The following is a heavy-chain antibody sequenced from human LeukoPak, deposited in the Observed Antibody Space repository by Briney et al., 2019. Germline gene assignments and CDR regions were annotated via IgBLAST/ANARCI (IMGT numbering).Heavy chain of an antibody. CDR1: GFTFSGSA. CDR3: VRDIQLST. Sequence: PGGSLRLSCAASGFTFSGSAMSWVRQAPGEGLEWVSLIGYTGANTYYTDSVRGRFTISRDNSKDTLFLQMNSLRAEDTAIYYCVRDIQLSTWGLGTMVTVSS. CDR2: IGYTGANT. D-gene: IGHD5-24*01. V-gene: IGHV3-23*01. J-gene: IGHJ3*01.